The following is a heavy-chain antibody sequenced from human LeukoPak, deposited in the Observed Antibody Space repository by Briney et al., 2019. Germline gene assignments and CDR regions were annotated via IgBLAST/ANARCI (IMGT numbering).Heavy chain of an antibody. J-gene: IGHJ4*02. CDR3: AKDARYCSGGSCYSTTTFDH. Sequence: GGSLRLSCAASGFSFSNYGMHWVRQAPGKGLEWVAFIRYDGSNKDYADSVKGRFTISIYRDNSKNTLYLQINSLRAEDTAVYYCAKDARYCSGGSCYSTTTFDHWGQGTLVTVSS. CDR2: IRYDGSNK. D-gene: IGHD2-15*01. V-gene: IGHV3-30*02. CDR1: GFSFSNYG.